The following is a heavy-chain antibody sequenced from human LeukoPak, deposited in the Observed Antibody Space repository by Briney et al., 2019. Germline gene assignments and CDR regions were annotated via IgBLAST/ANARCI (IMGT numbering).Heavy chain of an antibody. CDR2: ISSSGSTI. CDR3: ARGGYSYGFDY. D-gene: IGHD5-18*01. Sequence: GGSLRLSCAASGFTFSSYEMNWVRQAPGKGLEWVSYISSSGSTIYYADSVKGRFTISRDNAQNSLYLQMNSLRAEDTAVYYCARGGYSYGFDYWGQGTLVTVSS. CDR1: GFTFSSYE. J-gene: IGHJ4*02. V-gene: IGHV3-48*03.